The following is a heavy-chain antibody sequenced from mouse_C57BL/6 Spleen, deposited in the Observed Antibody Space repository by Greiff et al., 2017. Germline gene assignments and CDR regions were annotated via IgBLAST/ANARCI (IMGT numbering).Heavy chain of an antibody. V-gene: IGHV5-9-1*02. J-gene: IGHJ4*01. CDR3: TRVGGLLYAMDY. D-gene: IGHD2-10*01. CDR1: GFTFSSYA. Sequence: EVKVVESGEGLVKPGGSLKLSCAASGFTFSSYAMSWVRQTPETRLEWVAYISSGGDYIYYADTVTGRFTISRDNARNTLYLQMSSLKSEDTAMYYCTRVGGLLYAMDYWGQGTSVTVSS. CDR2: ISSGGDYI.